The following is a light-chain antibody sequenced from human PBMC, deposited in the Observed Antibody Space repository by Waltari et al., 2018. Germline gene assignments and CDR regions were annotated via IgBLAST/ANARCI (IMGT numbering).Light chain of an antibody. V-gene: IGLV3-19*01. CDR2: GKN. J-gene: IGLJ1*01. Sequence: SSELTQDPAVSVALGQTVRITCQGDSLRSYYARWYQQKPGQAPVLVIYGKNNRPSGITDRFSGSNSGNTASLTITGAQAEDEADYYCNSRDSSGNHYVFGTGTKVTVL. CDR1: SLRSYY. CDR3: NSRDSSGNHYV.